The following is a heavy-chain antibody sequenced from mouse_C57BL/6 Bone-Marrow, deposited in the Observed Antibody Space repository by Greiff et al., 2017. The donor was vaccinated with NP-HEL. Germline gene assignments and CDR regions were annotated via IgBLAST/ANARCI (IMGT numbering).Heavy chain of an antibody. CDR1: GYTFTDYY. Sequence: EVQLQQSGPVLVKPGASVKMSCKASGYTFTDYYMNWVKQSHGKSLEWIGVINPYNGGTSYNQKFKGKATLTVDKSSSTAYMELNSLTSEDSAVYYCARRYYYGSRRWYFDVWGTGTTVTVSS. CDR3: ARRYYYGSRRWYFDV. J-gene: IGHJ1*03. D-gene: IGHD1-1*01. V-gene: IGHV1-19*01. CDR2: INPYNGGT.